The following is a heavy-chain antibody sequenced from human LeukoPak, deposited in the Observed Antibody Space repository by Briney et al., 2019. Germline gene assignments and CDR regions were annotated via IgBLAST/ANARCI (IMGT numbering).Heavy chain of an antibody. CDR2: INKKDNLYAT. V-gene: IGHV3-73*01. D-gene: IGHD2-15*01. CDR3: TRDRGTYNCFDP. CDR1: GFSFSGSS. J-gene: IGHJ5*02. Sequence: GGSLKLSCAASGFSFSGSSVHWVRQSSGRGLEWVGLINKKDNLYATAYAESVRGRFTISRDDSKDTAFLHMDSLKTEDTALYYCTRDRGTYNCFDPWGQGTLVTVS.